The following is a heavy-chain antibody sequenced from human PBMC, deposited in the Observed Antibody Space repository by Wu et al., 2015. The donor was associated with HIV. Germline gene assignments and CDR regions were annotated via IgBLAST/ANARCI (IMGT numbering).Heavy chain of an antibody. CDR3: ARLQSLHGLYSNADY. V-gene: IGHV1-2*02. D-gene: IGHD4-11*01. CDR2: INPNRGGI. CDR1: GYTFSAHY. J-gene: IGHJ4*02. Sequence: AQMVQSGTEVKKSGASLKISCMTTGYTFSAHYIHWVRQAPGQGLEWMGWINPNRGGIKYAQKFQGRVTMTRDTAVSTAYMELNSLTSDDTAVYYCARLQSLHGLYSNADYWGQGTLVTVSS.